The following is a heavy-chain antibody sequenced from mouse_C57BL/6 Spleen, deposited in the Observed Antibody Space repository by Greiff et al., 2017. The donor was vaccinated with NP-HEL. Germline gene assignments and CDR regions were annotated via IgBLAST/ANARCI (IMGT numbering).Heavy chain of an antibody. Sequence: QVQLQQSGAELARPGASVKLSCKASGYTFTSYGISWVKQRTGQGLEWIGEIYPRSGNTYYNEKFKGKATLTADKSSSTAYMELRSLTSEDSAVYFCEGRDYYGSSPYAMDYWGQGTSVTVSS. CDR2: IYPRSGNT. V-gene: IGHV1-81*01. J-gene: IGHJ4*01. D-gene: IGHD1-1*01. CDR3: EGRDYYGSSPYAMDY. CDR1: GYTFTSYG.